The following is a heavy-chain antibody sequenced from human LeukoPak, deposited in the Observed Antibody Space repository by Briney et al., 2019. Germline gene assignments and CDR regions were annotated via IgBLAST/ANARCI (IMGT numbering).Heavy chain of an antibody. D-gene: IGHD3-22*01. V-gene: IGHV4-39*01. CDR3: ASHYDSSGYCAFDI. CDR1: GGSFSGYY. J-gene: IGHJ3*02. CDR2: IYYSGST. Sequence: SETLSLTCAVYGGSFSGYYWGWIRQPPGKGLEWIGSIYYSGSTYYNPSLKSRVTISVDTSKNQFSLKLSSVTAADTAVYYCASHYDSSGYCAFDIWGQGTMVTVSS.